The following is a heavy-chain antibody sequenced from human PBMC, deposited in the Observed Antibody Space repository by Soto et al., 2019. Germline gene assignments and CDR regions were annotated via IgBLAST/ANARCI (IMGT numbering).Heavy chain of an antibody. CDR1: GGTFSSYA. V-gene: IGHV1-69*01. CDR2: IIPIFGTA. Sequence: QVQLVQSGAEVKKPGSSVKVSCKASGGTFSSYAISWVRQAPGQGLEWMGGIIPIFGTANYAQKFQGRVTITADESTSTAYMELSSLRSEDTAVYYCAREPSYDYVWGSYRRGWFDPWGQGTLVTVSS. CDR3: AREPSYDYVWGSYRRGWFDP. J-gene: IGHJ5*02. D-gene: IGHD3-16*02.